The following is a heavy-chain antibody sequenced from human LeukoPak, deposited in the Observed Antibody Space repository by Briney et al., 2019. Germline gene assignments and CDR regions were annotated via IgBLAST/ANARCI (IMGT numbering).Heavy chain of an antibody. D-gene: IGHD6-19*01. CDR2: ISGSGGGT. J-gene: IGHJ4*02. Sequence: GGSLRLSCAASGFTFSSHVMGWVRQALGKGLEWVSTISGSGGGTYYADSVKGRFTISRDNSKNTLYLQMNSLRAEDTAVYYCAKGEWLAHFDYWGQGTLVSVSS. CDR1: GFTFSSHV. CDR3: AKGEWLAHFDY. V-gene: IGHV3-23*01.